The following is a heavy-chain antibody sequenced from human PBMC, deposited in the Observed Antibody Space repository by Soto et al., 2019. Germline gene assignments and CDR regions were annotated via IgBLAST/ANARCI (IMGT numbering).Heavy chain of an antibody. J-gene: IGHJ4*02. Sequence: EVQLLESGGGSVQSGGTLRLSCAVSGLSLGSYAMSWVRQAPGRGLEWVSGISGSGGDTHYADSVKGRFTISRDNSKNTLYLQMNSLRAEDTAVYYCAKEGLSGRYWGHYFDYWGQGTLVTVSS. CDR3: AKEGLSGRYWGHYFDY. CDR2: ISGSGGDT. CDR1: GLSLGSYA. V-gene: IGHV3-23*01. D-gene: IGHD1-26*01.